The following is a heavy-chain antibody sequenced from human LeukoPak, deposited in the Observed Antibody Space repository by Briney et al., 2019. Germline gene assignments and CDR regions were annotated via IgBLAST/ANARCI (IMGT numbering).Heavy chain of an antibody. J-gene: IGHJ4*02. V-gene: IGHV4-61*05. CDR2: IYYSGST. CDR1: GGSISSSSYY. CDR3: ARWDPSIFLFDY. D-gene: IGHD3-9*01. Sequence: PSETLSLTCTVSGGSISSSSYYWGWIRQPPGKGLEWIGYIYYSGSTNYNPSLKSRVTISVDTSKNQFSLKLSSVTAADTAVYYCARWDPSIFLFDYWGQGTLVTVSS.